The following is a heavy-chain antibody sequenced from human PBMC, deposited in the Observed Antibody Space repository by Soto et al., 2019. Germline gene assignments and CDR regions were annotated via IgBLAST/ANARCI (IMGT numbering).Heavy chain of an antibody. CDR3: AKDRGGDCPDNSCYFGADY. CDR2: ISDTGSSH. D-gene: IGHD2-2*01. V-gene: IGHV3-30*18. J-gene: IGHJ4*02. Sequence: VRLSCVGSGFTFSSYGMHWVRQAPGKGLECVAVISDTGSSHYYAASVEGRFTISRENSKNTLSLHMDRLRGEDTAVYYCAKDRGGDCPDNSCYFGADYWGQGNPVTVSS. CDR1: GFTFSSYG.